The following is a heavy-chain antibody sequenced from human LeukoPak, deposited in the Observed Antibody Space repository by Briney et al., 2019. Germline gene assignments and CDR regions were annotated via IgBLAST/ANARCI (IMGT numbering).Heavy chain of an antibody. CDR2: ISGSGGST. CDR1: GFTFSSYA. J-gene: IGHJ4*02. CDR3: AKDRAIPYSSSWYYDY. D-gene: IGHD6-13*01. V-gene: IGHV3-23*01. Sequence: GGSLRLSCSASGFTFSSYAVTWVRQAPGKGLEWVSTISGSGGSTYYADSVKGRFTISRDNSKNTLYLQMNSLRAEDTAVYYCAKDRAIPYSSSWYYDYWGQGTLVTVSS.